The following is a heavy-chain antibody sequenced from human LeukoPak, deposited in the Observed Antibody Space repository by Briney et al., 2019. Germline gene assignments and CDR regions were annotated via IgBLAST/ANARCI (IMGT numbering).Heavy chain of an antibody. V-gene: IGHV4-30-2*01. Sequence: SETLSLTCAVSGGSISSGGYSWSWIRQPPGKGLEWIGYIYHSGSTYYNPSLKSRVTISVDRSKNQFSLKLSSVTAADTAVYYCASMVRGVSDYWGQGTLVTVSS. CDR2: IYHSGST. J-gene: IGHJ4*02. CDR3: ASMVRGVSDY. D-gene: IGHD3-10*01. CDR1: GGSISSGGYS.